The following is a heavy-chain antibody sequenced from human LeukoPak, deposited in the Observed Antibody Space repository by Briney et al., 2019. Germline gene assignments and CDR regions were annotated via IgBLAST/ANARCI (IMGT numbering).Heavy chain of an antibody. Sequence: GGSLRLSCAASGFTFSNYAMSWVRQAPGKGLEWVSAISGSGGSTYYADSVKGRFTISRDNSKNTLYLQMNSLRAEDTAVYYCAKDTAITMIVVVTKFDYWGQGTLVTVSS. CDR1: GFTFSNYA. J-gene: IGHJ4*02. CDR3: AKDTAITMIVVVTKFDY. V-gene: IGHV3-23*01. D-gene: IGHD3-22*01. CDR2: ISGSGGST.